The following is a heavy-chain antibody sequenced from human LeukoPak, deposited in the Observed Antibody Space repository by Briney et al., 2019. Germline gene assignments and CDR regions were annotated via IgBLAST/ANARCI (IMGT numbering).Heavy chain of an antibody. J-gene: IGHJ6*02. V-gene: IGHV1-69*13. CDR2: IIPIFGTA. D-gene: IGHD6-6*01. Sequence: SAKVSCKASGGTFISYGISWVRQAPGQGIEWMGGIIPIFGTANYAQKFQGRVTITADESTSTAYMELSRLRSEDTAVYYCARPYSSSSYYYGMDVWGQGTTVTVSS. CDR1: GGTFISYG. CDR3: ARPYSSSSYYYGMDV.